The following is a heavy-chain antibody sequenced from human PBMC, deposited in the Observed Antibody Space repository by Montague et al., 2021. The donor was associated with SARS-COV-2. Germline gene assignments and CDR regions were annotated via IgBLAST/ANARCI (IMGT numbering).Heavy chain of an antibody. D-gene: IGHD6-13*01. CDR2: INHSGST. V-gene: IGHV4-34*01. Sequence: SETLSLTCAVYGGSFSGYYWSWIRQPPGKGLEWIGEINHSGSTNYNPSLKSRVTISVDTSKNQFSLKLSSVTAADTAVYYCASWSIAAAAGFDYWGPGTLVTVSS. CDR1: GGSFSGYY. J-gene: IGHJ4*02. CDR3: ASWSIAAAAGFDY.